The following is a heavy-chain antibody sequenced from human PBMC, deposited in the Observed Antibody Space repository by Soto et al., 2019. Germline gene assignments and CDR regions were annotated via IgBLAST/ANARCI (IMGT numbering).Heavy chain of an antibody. CDR2: MNPNSGNT. J-gene: IGHJ6*02. D-gene: IGHD6-19*01. CDR1: GGTFSSYA. CDR3: AREYSVAGLYYYYGMDV. Sequence: ASVKVSCKASGGTFSSYAISWVRQAPGQGLEWMGWMNPNSGNTGYAQKFQGRVTMTRNTSISTAYMELSSLRSEDTAVYYCAREYSVAGLYYYYGMDVWGQGTTVTVSS. V-gene: IGHV1-8*02.